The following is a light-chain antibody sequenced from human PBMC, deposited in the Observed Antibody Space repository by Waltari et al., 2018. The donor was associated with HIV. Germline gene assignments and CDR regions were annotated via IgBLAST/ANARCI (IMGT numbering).Light chain of an antibody. CDR1: QSVRTN. CDR3: HQYDNWPAGT. Sequence: PGGRATLCCRASQSVRTNFAWYQQKPGQAPRLLIYGPSNRVTGVPDRFSGSGSGTEFNLTISSLQSEDFATYYCHQYDNWPAGTFGPGTRVESK. J-gene: IGKJ1*01. CDR2: GPS. V-gene: IGKV3-15*01.